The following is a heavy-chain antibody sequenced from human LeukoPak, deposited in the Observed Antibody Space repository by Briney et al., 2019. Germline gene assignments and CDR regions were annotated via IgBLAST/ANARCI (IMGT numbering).Heavy chain of an antibody. J-gene: IGHJ6*02. CDR3: ARDVARWQQVGYYYYGMDV. CDR2: INHSGST. CDR1: GGSFSGYY. D-gene: IGHD6-13*01. V-gene: IGHV4-34*01. Sequence: SETLSLTCAVYGGSFSGYYWSWIRQPPGKGLEWIGEINHSGSTNYNPSLKSRITISVDTSKNQFSLKLSSVTAADTAVYYCARDVARWQQVGYYYYGMDVWGQGTTVTVSS.